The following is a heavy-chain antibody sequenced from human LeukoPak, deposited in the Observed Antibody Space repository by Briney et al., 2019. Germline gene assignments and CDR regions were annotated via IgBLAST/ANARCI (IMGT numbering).Heavy chain of an antibody. V-gene: IGHV3-53*01. J-gene: IGHJ5*02. CDR1: GVIVSRNF. CDR2: MYAGGTT. Sequence: GGSVRLSCAASGVIVSRNFMSWVRQAPGKGLQWVAIMYAGGTTDYSDSVRGRFHISRDSSNNTLSLQINSLRAEDTAVYYCARGSGSGWPLDRWGQGALVTVSS. D-gene: IGHD6-19*01. CDR3: ARGSGSGWPLDR.